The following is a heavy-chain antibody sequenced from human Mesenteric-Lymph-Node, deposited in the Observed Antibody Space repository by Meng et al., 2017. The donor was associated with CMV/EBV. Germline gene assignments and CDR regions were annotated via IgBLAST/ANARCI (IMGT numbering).Heavy chain of an antibody. V-gene: IGHV1-2*02. J-gene: IGHJ4*02. CDR3: ARDFPRIPNLDY. CDR1: GYSFTSHY. CDR2: INPNSGGT. Sequence: ASVKVSCKASGYSFTSHYIHWVRQAPGQGLEWMGWINPNSGGTFYAQRYQGRVTMTRDTSITTAYMELSRLRSDDTAVYYCARDFPRIPNLDYWGLGTLVTVSS. D-gene: IGHD2-15*01.